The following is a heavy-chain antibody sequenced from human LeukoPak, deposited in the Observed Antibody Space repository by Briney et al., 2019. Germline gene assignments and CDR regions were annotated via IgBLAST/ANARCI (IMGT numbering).Heavy chain of an antibody. CDR2: IGTTSGAI. CDR1: GFTFNAFG. V-gene: IGHV3-48*01. CDR3: ARFRTWGDKAFDY. Sequence: GRSLRLSCAASGFTFNAFGMNWVRQAPGKGLEWVSYIGTTSGAIYYADSVKGRFTISRDSAKNSLYLQMNSLRAEDTAVYYCARFRTWGDKAFDYWGQGTLVTVSS. D-gene: IGHD2-21*02. J-gene: IGHJ4*02.